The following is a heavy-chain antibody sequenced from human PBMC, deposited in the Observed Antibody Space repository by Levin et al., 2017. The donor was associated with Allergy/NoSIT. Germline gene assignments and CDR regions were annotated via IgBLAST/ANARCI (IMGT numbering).Heavy chain of an antibody. CDR3: ATSAGVLWYYFAY. CDR2: ISSSSSTI. CDR1: GFSFTTHT. D-gene: IGHD2-8*02. Sequence: GGSLRLSCAASGFSFTTHTMNWVRQAPGKGLEWLSYISSSSSTIFYADSVKGRFTISRDNAKNSLYLQMNSLRDEDTAVYYCATSAGVLWYYFAYWGLGTLVSVYS. V-gene: IGHV3-48*02. J-gene: IGHJ4*02.